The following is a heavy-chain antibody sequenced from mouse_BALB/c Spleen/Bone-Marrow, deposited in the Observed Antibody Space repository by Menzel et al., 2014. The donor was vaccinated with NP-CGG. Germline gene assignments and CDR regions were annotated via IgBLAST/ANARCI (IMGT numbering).Heavy chain of an antibody. J-gene: IGHJ3*01. CDR3: ARGPWFAY. CDR2: IYPGDGDT. CDR1: GYAFSSYW. V-gene: IGHV1-80*01. Sequence: QVQLQQSGAELVRPGSSVKISCKASGYAFSSYWMNWVKRRPGQGLEWIGQIYPGDGDTNYNGKFKGEATLTADKSSSTAYMQLSSLTSEDSAVYFCARGPWFAYWGQGTLVTVSA.